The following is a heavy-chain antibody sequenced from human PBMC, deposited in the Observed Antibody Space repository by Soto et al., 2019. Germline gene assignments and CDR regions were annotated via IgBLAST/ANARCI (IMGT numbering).Heavy chain of an antibody. CDR2: ISIDGTRT. D-gene: IGHD6-13*01. CDR1: GFSLYSYV. J-gene: IGHJ5*02. CDR3: VRDLGSSDLAP. V-gene: IGHV3-30*01. Sequence: QAQLVESGGGVVQPGGSLRLSCVASGFSLYSYVIHWVRQTPGKGLQWVAVISIDGTRTYYADSVKGRFTVSRDNSKHTHYVQMYGLTMEDTAIYYCVRDLGSSDLAPWGQGTLVTVSS.